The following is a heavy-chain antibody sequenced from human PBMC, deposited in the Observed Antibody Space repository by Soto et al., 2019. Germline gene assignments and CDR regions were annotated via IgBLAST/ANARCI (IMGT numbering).Heavy chain of an antibody. Sequence: PSQTLSLTCAISGDSVSSNSAAWNWIRQSPSRGLEWLGRTYYRSKWYNDYAVSVKSRITINPDTSKNQFSLQLNSVTPEDTAVYYCAREYYYDSSGYYYSSPRLDYWGQGTLVTVS. CDR3: AREYYYDSSGYYYSSPRLDY. V-gene: IGHV6-1*01. CDR1: GDSVSSNSAA. J-gene: IGHJ4*02. CDR2: TYYRSKWYN. D-gene: IGHD3-22*01.